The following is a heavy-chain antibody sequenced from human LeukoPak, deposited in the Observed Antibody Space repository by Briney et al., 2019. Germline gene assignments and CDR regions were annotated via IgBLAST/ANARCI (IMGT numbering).Heavy chain of an antibody. CDR1: GHTFTGYY. CDR2: INPNSGGT. J-gene: IGHJ4*02. D-gene: IGHD2-2*01. Sequence: ASVKVSCKGSGHTFTGYYMHWVRQAPGQGPEWMVWINPNSGGTNYAQKFQGRVTMTRDTSISTAYMELSRLRSDDMAVYYCARDPCSSPSCYRSDDYWGQGTLVTVSS. V-gene: IGHV1-2*02. CDR3: ARDPCSSPSCYRSDDY.